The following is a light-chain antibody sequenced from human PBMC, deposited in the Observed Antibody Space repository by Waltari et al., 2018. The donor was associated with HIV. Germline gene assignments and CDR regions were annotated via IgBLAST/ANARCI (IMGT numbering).Light chain of an antibody. CDR3: QQSYTTPRT. CDR1: QNIRTN. V-gene: IGKV1-39*01. CDR2: AVS. J-gene: IGKJ1*01. Sequence: DIQMTQSPSSLSASVGDRVTITCRASQNIRTNLNWYQQKKGKAPKLLMYAVSSLQNGVPSGFSGSGSGTDFTLTISSLQPEDFATYHCQQSYTTPRTFGQGTKVEI.